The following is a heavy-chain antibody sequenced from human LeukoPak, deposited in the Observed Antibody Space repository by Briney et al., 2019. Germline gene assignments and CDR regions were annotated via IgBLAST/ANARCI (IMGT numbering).Heavy chain of an antibody. Sequence: TASETLSLTCTVSDVSVSSSNYYWGWIRQPPGKGLEWIGSMYYGESTFYNPSLKSRVTISADTSKNQFSLKLTSVTAADTAVYYCARHFWFDPWGQGTLVTVSS. V-gene: IGHV4-39*01. J-gene: IGHJ5*02. CDR3: ARHFWFDP. CDR2: MYYGEST. CDR1: DVSVSSSNYY.